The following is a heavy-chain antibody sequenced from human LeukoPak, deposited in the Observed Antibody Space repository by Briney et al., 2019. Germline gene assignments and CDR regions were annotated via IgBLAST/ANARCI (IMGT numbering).Heavy chain of an antibody. CDR2: ISSSGSTI. CDR3: ARDFRYYDSSGYPTGPVDY. J-gene: IGHJ4*02. D-gene: IGHD3-22*01. Sequence: PGGSLRLSCAASGFTFSDYYMSWIRQAPGKGLEWVSYISSSGSTIYYADSVKGRFTISRDNAKNSLYLQMNSLRAEDTAVYYCARDFRYYDSSGYPTGPVDYWGRGTLVTVSS. CDR1: GFTFSDYY. V-gene: IGHV3-11*01.